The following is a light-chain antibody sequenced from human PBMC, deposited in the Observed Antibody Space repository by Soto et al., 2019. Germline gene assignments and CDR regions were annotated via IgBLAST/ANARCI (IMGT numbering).Light chain of an antibody. CDR2: GAP. Sequence: VLTQSPGTLSLSPGDRATLSCRASQRISINYLAWYQQKPGQAPRLLFYGAPNRATGIPDRFSGSGSGTDFTLTISRLEPEDFAVYFCQQFGSSPLTFGGGTKVDIK. CDR1: QRISINY. V-gene: IGKV3-20*01. CDR3: QQFGSSPLT. J-gene: IGKJ4*01.